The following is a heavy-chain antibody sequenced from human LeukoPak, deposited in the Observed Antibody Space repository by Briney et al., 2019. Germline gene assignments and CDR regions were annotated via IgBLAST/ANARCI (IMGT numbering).Heavy chain of an antibody. V-gene: IGHV4-30-4*08. Sequence: PSETLSLTCTVSGGSISSGDYYWSWIRQPPGKGLEWIGYIYYRGRTYYNPSLKSRVTISVDTSKNQFSLKLSSVTAADTAVYYCARASGGGDFNDAFDIWGQGTMVTVSS. J-gene: IGHJ3*02. CDR1: GGSISSGDYY. D-gene: IGHD2-21*01. CDR3: ARASGGGDFNDAFDI. CDR2: IYYRGRT.